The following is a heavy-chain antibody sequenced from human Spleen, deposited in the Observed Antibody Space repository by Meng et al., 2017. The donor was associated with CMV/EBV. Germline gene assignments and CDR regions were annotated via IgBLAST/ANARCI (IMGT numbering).Heavy chain of an antibody. D-gene: IGHD2-2*01. CDR2: INPSGGST. CDR1: GYTFTSYY. Sequence: ASVKVSCKASGYTFTSYYMHWVRQAPGQGLEWMGIINPSGGSTSYAQKFRGRVTMTRDTSTSTVYMELSSLRSEDTAVYYCARALGELCSSTSCYDYYYYYGMDVWGQGTTVTVSS. V-gene: IGHV1-46*01. CDR3: ARALGELCSSTSCYDYYYYYGMDV. J-gene: IGHJ6*02.